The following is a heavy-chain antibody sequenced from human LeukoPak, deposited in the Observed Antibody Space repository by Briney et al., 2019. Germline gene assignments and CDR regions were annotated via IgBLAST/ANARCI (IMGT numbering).Heavy chain of an antibody. J-gene: IGHJ4*02. V-gene: IGHV1-8*03. CDR3: ARGRYYYGSSGYCDY. D-gene: IGHD3-22*01. Sequence: GASVTVSFKSSGYTFTIYDINWVRQATGQGLEWMGWMNPNSGNTGYAQKFQGRVTITRNTSISTAYMELSSLRSEDTAVYYCARGRYYYGSSGYCDYWGQGTLVTVSS. CDR2: MNPNSGNT. CDR1: GYTFTIYD.